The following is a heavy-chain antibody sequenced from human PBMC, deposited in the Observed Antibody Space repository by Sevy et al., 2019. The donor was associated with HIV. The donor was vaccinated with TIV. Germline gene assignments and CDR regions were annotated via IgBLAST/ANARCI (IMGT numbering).Heavy chain of an antibody. J-gene: IGHJ4*02. CDR3: ARDFRSSSGWSLFDY. V-gene: IGHV4-59*01. CDR2: IYYSGST. CDR1: GGSISSYY. D-gene: IGHD6-19*01. Sequence: SETLSLTCTVSGGSISSYYWSWIRQPPGKGLEWIGCIYYSGSTNYNPSLKSRVTISVDTSKNQFSLKLSSVTAAETAVYYCARDFRSSSGWSLFDYWGQGTLVTVSS.